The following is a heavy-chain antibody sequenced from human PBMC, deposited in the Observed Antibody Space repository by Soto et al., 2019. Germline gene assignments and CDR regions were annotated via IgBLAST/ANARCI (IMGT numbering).Heavy chain of an antibody. V-gene: IGHV3-23*01. CDR1: GVTFSTYV. CDR3: AKGSSESRPYYFDD. D-gene: IGHD3-22*01. J-gene: IGHJ4*02. Sequence: EVHLLESGGGLVQSGGSLRLSCAASGVTFSTYVMAWVRQAPGQGLEWVSGIVGSSLETYSADSVKGRFSISRDNSKNTLYLQVSSLSIEATAIYFCAKGSSESRPYYFDDWGQGILVTVSS. CDR2: IVGSSLET.